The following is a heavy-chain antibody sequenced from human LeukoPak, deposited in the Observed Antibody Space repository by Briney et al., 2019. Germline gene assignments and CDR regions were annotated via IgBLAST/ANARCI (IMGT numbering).Heavy chain of an antibody. CDR2: IRSNSDGGTI. J-gene: IGHJ5*02. CDR1: GFTFSYYG. V-gene: IGHV3-15*07. Sequence: GGSLRLSCAASGFTFSYYGMHWVRQAPGKGLEWVGRIRSNSDGGTIDYAAPVKGRFALSRDDSKNTLYLQMNSLQTEDTAVYYCATDFYDTTWGQGTLVTVSS. CDR3: ATDFYDTT. D-gene: IGHD3-22*01.